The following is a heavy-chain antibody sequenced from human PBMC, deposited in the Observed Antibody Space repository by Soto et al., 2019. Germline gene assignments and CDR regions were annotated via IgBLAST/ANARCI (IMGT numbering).Heavy chain of an antibody. CDR2: IYYSGST. J-gene: IGHJ4*02. Sequence: SETLSLTCTVSGGSISCGGYYWSWIRQHPGKGLEWIGYIYYSGSTYYNPSLKSRVTISVDTSKNQFSLKLSSVTAADTAVYYCARARITIFGVVIIPVPTYFDYWGQGTLVTVSS. CDR1: GGSISCGGYY. V-gene: IGHV4-31*03. D-gene: IGHD3-3*01. CDR3: ARARITIFGVVIIPVPTYFDY.